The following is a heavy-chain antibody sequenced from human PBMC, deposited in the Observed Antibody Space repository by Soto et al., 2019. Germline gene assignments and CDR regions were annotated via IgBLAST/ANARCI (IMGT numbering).Heavy chain of an antibody. CDR3: TTDVGAVNEAFDI. D-gene: IGHD3-3*01. Sequence: GXSLRLSCAASGFTFRSYSINWVHQAPGKGLEWVGRIKSETDGGTTDYAAPVKGRFTISRDDSKNTLYLQMNSLKTEDTAVYYCTTDVGAVNEAFDIWGQGTMVTVSS. V-gene: IGHV3-15*07. CDR1: GFTFRSYS. CDR2: IKSETDGGTT. J-gene: IGHJ3*02.